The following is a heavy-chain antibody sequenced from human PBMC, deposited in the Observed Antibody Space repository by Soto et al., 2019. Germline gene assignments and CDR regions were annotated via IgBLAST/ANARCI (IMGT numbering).Heavy chain of an antibody. Sequence: ASVKVSCKASGYTFTGYYMHWVRQAPGQGLEWMGWINPNSGGTNYAQKFQGRVTMTRDTSISTAYMEISGLTFEDTAFYYCAVSLYGVVLHYYYRMDVWGPGTSVTVS. CDR1: GYTFTGYY. CDR3: AVSLYGVVLHYYYRMDV. J-gene: IGHJ6*02. V-gene: IGHV1-2*02. D-gene: IGHD3-3*01. CDR2: INPNSGGT.